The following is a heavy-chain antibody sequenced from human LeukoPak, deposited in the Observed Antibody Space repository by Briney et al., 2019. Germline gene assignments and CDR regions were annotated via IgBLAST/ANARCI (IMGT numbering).Heavy chain of an antibody. V-gene: IGHV3-30-3*01. CDR2: ISYDGSNK. CDR1: GFTFSSYA. J-gene: IGHJ3*02. CDR3: ARELAYCGGDCYSVAFDI. Sequence: GGSLRLSCAASGFTFSSYAMHWVRQAPGKGLEWVAVISYDGSNKYYADSVKGRFTISRDNSKNTLYLQMNSLRAEDTAVYYCARELAYCGGDCYSVAFDIWGQGTMVTVSS. D-gene: IGHD2-21*02.